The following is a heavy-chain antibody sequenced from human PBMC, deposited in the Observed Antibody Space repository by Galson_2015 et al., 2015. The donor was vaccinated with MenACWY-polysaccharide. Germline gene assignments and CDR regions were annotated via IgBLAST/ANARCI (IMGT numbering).Heavy chain of an antibody. V-gene: IGHV3-15*01. CDR1: GLTFRNAW. D-gene: IGHD5-18*01. CDR2: IRSQAAGGTT. CDR3: WDTAVGAAWDY. J-gene: IGHJ4*02. Sequence: SLRLSCAASGLTFRNAWMNWVRQAPGKGLEWVGRIRSQAAGGTTDYAAPVKNRFTISRDDSIDTVYLQLNSLQSEDTAVYYCWDTAVGAAWDYWGQGVRVTVSS.